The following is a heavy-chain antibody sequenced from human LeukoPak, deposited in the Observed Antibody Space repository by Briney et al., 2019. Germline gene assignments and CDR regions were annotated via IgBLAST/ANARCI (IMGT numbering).Heavy chain of an antibody. CDR1: GFTFSDYY. J-gene: IGHJ3*02. V-gene: IGHV3-11*04. CDR3: ARMYYDILTGYYRQTAFDI. D-gene: IGHD3-9*01. Sequence: GGSLRLSCAASGFTFSDYYMSWIRQAPGKGLEWVSYISSSGSTIYYADSVKGRFTISRDNAKNSLYLQMNSLRAEDTAVYYCARMYYDILTGYYRQTAFDIWGQGTMVTVSS. CDR2: ISSSGSTI.